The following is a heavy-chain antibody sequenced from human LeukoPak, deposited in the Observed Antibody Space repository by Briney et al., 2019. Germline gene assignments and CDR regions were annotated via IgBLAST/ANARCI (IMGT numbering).Heavy chain of an antibody. CDR1: GGSFSGYY. Sequence: SETLSLTCAVSGGSFSGYYWTWIRQPPGKGLEWIGEINHSGSANYNPSLMSRVTISLDTSKNHFSLNLSSVTAADTAVYYCARDARGSSSVDYWGQGTLVTVSS. D-gene: IGHD6-13*01. CDR2: INHSGSA. V-gene: IGHV4-34*01. J-gene: IGHJ4*02. CDR3: ARDARGSSSVDY.